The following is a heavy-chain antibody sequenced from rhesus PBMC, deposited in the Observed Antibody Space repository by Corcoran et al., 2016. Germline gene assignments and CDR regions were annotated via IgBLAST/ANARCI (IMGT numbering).Heavy chain of an antibody. CDR2: ISVNSGST. CDR1: GGSFSSYW. D-gene: IGHD3-16*01. CDR3: ARSYYSGSYYPRGPRDDY. Sequence: QVQLQESGPGLVKPSETLSLTCAVSGGSFSSYWWSWIRQPPGKGLEWIWYISVNSGSTYYNPTLNGRFTISTDTSKNQFSLKLSFLAAADTAVYYCARSYYSGSYYPRGPRDDYGGQGVLVTVSS. V-gene: IGHV4-65*01. J-gene: IGHJ4*01.